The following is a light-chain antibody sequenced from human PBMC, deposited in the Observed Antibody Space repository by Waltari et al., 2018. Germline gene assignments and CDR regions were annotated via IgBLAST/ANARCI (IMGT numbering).Light chain of an antibody. CDR1: HSVDWY. CDR2: DTS. Sequence: EIVLTQSPATLSLSPGERATLSCRASHSVDWYLAWYQQRPGQPPRLLIYDTSNRAPGIPARFGGSGSDTDFTLTISSLEPEDFAVYYCQQRRSWPLTFGGGTKVEIE. V-gene: IGKV3-11*01. CDR3: QQRRSWPLT. J-gene: IGKJ4*01.